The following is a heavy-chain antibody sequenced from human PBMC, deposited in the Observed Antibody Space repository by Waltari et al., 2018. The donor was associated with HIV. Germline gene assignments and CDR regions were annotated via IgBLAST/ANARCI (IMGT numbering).Heavy chain of an antibody. V-gene: IGHV1-69*01. CDR2: IIPVFGTT. D-gene: IGHD2-15*01. CDR1: GGTFNNYA. CDR3: ARMATVVDWYFDL. Sequence: QVQLVQSGAEVKKPGSSVKVSCKASGGTFNNYAITWVRQAPGQGLEWMGWIIPVFGTTNYAQKFQGRLTIIADESTSTGYMELSSLRSEDTTVYYCARMATVVDWYFDLWGRGTLVTVSS. J-gene: IGHJ2*01.